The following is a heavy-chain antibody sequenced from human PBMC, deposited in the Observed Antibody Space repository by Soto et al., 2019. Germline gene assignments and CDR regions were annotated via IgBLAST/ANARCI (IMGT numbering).Heavy chain of an antibody. CDR2: IWYDGSNK. V-gene: IGHV3-33*01. Sequence: QVQLVESGGGVVQPGRSLRLSCAASGFTFSSYGMHWVRQAPGKGLEWVAVIWYDGSNKYYADSVKGRFTISRDNSKNTLYLQMNSLRAEDTAVYYCARPYCTNGVCYGEYYYYYMDVWGKGTTVTVSS. J-gene: IGHJ6*03. CDR3: ARPYCTNGVCYGEYYYYYMDV. CDR1: GFTFSSYG. D-gene: IGHD2-8*01.